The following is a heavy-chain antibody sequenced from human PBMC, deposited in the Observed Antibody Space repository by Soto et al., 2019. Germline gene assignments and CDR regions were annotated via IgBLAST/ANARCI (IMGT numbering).Heavy chain of an antibody. D-gene: IGHD3-22*01. CDR2: ISAFNGKT. CDR1: GYTFNIYG. V-gene: IGHV1-18*01. J-gene: IGHJ4*01. CDR3: ARDRVPKSSGFFPFDY. Sequence: ASVKVSCKASGYTFNIYGINWVRQAPGQGLEWMGWISAFNGKTNYAQNIQGRVTMTTDTSTSTAYMEMRSLRSDDTALFYCARDRVPKSSGFFPFDYWGHGTLVTVSS.